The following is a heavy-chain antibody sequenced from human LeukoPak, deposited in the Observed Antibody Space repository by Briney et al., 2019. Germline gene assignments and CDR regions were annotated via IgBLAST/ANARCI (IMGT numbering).Heavy chain of an antibody. CDR1: GYTLTSYD. J-gene: IGHJ4*02. Sequence: ASVKVSRKASGYTLTSYDINWVRQGTGQGLEWMGWMNPNSGNTGHAQKFQGRVTMTRNTSISTAYMELSSLRSEDTAVYYRARDEDIAVAVDWGQGTLVTVSS. V-gene: IGHV1-8*01. D-gene: IGHD6-19*01. CDR3: ARDEDIAVAVD. CDR2: MNPNSGNT.